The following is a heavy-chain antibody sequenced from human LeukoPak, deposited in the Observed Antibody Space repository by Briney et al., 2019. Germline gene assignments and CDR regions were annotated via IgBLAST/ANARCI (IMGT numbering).Heavy chain of an antibody. CDR1: GYSISSGYY. CDR3: ARDQGLYYYDSSGYYQI. J-gene: IGHJ4*02. D-gene: IGHD3-22*01. V-gene: IGHV4-38-2*02. Sequence: SETLSLTCTVSGYSISSGYYWGWIRQPPGKGLEWIGSIYHSGSTYYNPSLKSRVTISVDTSKNQFSLKLSSVTAADTAVYYCARDQGLYYYDSSGYYQIWGQGTLVTVSS. CDR2: IYHSGST.